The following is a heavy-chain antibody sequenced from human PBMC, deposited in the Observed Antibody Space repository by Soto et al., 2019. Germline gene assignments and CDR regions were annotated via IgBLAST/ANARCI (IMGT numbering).Heavy chain of an antibody. J-gene: IGHJ3*01. V-gene: IGHV3-21*01. CDR1: VFTFNSYS. CDR3: ERYNDFKAFDL. Sequence: VGSLRLSCASSVFTFNSYSVNCVRQAPGKGLEWVASISSGSVYTDFADSVKGRFTISRDDVTNSVSLQMDSLRVEDTGIYYCERYNDFKAFDLWGQGTMVTVSS. D-gene: IGHD1-1*01. CDR2: ISSGSVYT.